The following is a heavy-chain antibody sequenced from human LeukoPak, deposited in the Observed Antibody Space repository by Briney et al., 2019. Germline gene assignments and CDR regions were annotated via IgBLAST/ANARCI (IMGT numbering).Heavy chain of an antibody. CDR2: INPTAGNT. CDR3: ARIRDGYNDAYDI. J-gene: IGHJ3*02. Sequence: GASVKVSCKASGYTFSNDYLHWARQAPGQGLEWMGLINPTAGNTYYAQRFQGRVTMTRNTSTSTVYMELSSLRSEDTAVYYCARIRDGYNDAYDIWGQGTMVAVPS. D-gene: IGHD5-24*01. V-gene: IGHV1-46*01. CDR1: GYTFSNDY.